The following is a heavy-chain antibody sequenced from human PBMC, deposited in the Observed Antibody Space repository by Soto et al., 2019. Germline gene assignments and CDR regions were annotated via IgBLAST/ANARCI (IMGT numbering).Heavy chain of an antibody. CDR1: GYTFTSYG. CDR2: ISAYNGNT. Sequence: ASVKVSCKASGYTFTSYGISWVRQAPGQGLEWMGWISAYNGNTNYAQKLQGRVTMTTDTSTSTAYMELRSLRSDDTAVYYCAREGRDGYRMSAFDIWGQGIMVTVSS. V-gene: IGHV1-18*04. J-gene: IGHJ3*02. CDR3: AREGRDGYRMSAFDI. D-gene: IGHD5-12*01.